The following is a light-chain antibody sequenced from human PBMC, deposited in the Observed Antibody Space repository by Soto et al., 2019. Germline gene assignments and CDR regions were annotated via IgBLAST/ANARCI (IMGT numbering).Light chain of an antibody. J-gene: IGLJ1*01. V-gene: IGLV2-14*01. CDR1: STDVGGFNY. CDR2: QVS. Sequence: QSALTQPASVSGSPGQSITLSCTGTSTDVGGFNYVSWFQHHPGKAPKLIIYQVSYRPSGVSNRFSGSKSVNTASLTISGLQAEDEADYYCTSYSSNSTPYVFGTGTKLTVL. CDR3: TSYSSNSTPYV.